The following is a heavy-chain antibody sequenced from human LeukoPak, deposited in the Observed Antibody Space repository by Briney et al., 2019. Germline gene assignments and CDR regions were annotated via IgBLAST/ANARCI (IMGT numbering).Heavy chain of an antibody. J-gene: IGHJ6*03. V-gene: IGHV3-43D*03. CDR3: AKDISTTGCYHYMDV. CDR1: GFTFDDYA. D-gene: IGHD1-26*01. Sequence: GGSLRLSCAASGFTFDDYAMHWVRQAPGKGLEWVSLISWDGGSTYYADSVKGRFTISRDNSKNSLYLQMNSLRAEDTALYYCAKDISTTGCYHYMDVWGKGTTVTVSS. CDR2: ISWDGGST.